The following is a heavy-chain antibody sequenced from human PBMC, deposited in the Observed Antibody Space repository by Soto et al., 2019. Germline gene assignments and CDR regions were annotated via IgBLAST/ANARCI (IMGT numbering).Heavy chain of an antibody. J-gene: IGHJ6*02. Sequence: QVQLVESGGGVVQPGRSLRLSCVGSGFPFWHYGMHWVRQAPGKGLEWVAVIWSDGKKESSADFVKGRIAISRDNFKATLYLQMNSLRAEDTAVYDCARDLDGGWFHIDVWGQGTTVTVSS. CDR1: GFPFWHYG. V-gene: IGHV3-33*01. CDR2: IWSDGKKE. CDR3: ARDLDGGWFHIDV. D-gene: IGHD6-19*01.